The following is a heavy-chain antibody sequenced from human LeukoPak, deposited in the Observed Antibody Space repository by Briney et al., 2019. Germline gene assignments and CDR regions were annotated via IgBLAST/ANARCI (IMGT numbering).Heavy chain of an antibody. V-gene: IGHV4-34*01. CDR3: ARGITYYFDY. D-gene: IGHD5-24*01. Sequence: SETLSLTCAVYGGSFSGYYWSWIRQPPGKGLEWIGEINHSGSTNYNPSLKGRVTISVDTSKNQFSLKLSSVTAADTAVYYCARGITYYFDYWGQGTLVTVSS. CDR2: INHSGST. CDR1: GGSFSGYY. J-gene: IGHJ4*02.